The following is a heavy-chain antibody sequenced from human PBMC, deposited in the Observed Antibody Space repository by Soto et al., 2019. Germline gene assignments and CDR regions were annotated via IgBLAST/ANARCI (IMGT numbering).Heavy chain of an antibody. Sequence: EVQLVESGGGLIQPGGSLRLSCAASGFTVSSNYMSWVRQAPGKGLEWVSVIYSGGSTYYADSVKGRFTISRDNSKNTLYLQMNSLRAEDTAVYYCAREGYSDSSPWYFDLWGRGTLVTVSS. V-gene: IGHV3-53*01. CDR3: AREGYSDSSPWYFDL. CDR2: IYSGGST. D-gene: IGHD4-17*01. CDR1: GFTVSSNY. J-gene: IGHJ2*01.